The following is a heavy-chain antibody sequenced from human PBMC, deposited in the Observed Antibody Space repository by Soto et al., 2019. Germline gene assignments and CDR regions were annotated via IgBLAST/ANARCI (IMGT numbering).Heavy chain of an antibody. V-gene: IGHV3-9*01. J-gene: IGHJ4*02. CDR3: AKGGQLLTEGGGY. D-gene: IGHD2-2*01. CDR1: GFTFDDYA. Sequence: EVQLVESGGGLVQPGRSLRLSCAASGFTFDDYAMHWVRQAPGKGLEWVSGISWNSGSIGYADSVKGRFTISRDNAKNSLYLQRNSLRAEDTALYYGAKGGQLLTEGGGYWGQGTLVTVSS. CDR2: ISWNSGSI.